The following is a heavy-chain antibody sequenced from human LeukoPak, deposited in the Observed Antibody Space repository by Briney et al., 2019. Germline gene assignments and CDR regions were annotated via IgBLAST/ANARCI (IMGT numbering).Heavy chain of an antibody. V-gene: IGHV4-39*02. J-gene: IGHJ2*01. CDR1: GGSISSSSYY. Sequence: SETLSLTCTVSGGSISSSSYYWGWIRQPPGKGLEWIGSIYYSGSTYYNPSLKSRVTISVDTSKNHFSLKLSSVTAADTAVYYCARRPYWYFDLWGRGTLVTVSS. CDR2: IYYSGST. CDR3: ARRPYWYFDL.